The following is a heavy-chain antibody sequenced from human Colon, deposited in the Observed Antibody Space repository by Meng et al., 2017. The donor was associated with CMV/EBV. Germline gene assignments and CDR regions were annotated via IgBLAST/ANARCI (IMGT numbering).Heavy chain of an antibody. V-gene: IGHV1-2*02. CDR3: ASHSSYVWGSHH. CDR2: MDPTTGRT. Sequence: QLGQSGAEVGRPGAHVKVSCKASGTRFTGYYVHWVRQAPGQGLEWMGWMDPTTGRTDYAQKFQGTVTMTRDTSISTAYLELSRLTSDDTAVYYCASHSSYVWGSHHWGQGTLVTVSS. J-gene: IGHJ1*01. D-gene: IGHD3-16*01. CDR1: GTRFTGYY.